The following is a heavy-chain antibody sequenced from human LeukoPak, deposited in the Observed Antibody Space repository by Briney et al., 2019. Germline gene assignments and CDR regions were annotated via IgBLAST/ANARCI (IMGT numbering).Heavy chain of an antibody. CDR1: GFTFNNYG. D-gene: IGHD2-2*01. CDR2: IRYDGSDK. V-gene: IGHV3-30*02. CDR3: AKDRDRILRSTSCSYDY. Sequence: GGSLRLSCAASGFTFNNYGMQWVRQAPGKGLEWVAFIRYDGSDKYHSDSVKGRFTISRDNSKNTLYLQMNSLRAEDTAVYYCAKDRDRILRSTSCSYDYWGPGTLVTVSS. J-gene: IGHJ4*02.